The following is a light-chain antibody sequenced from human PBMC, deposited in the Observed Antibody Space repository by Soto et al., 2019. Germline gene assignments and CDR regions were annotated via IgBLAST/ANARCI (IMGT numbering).Light chain of an antibody. CDR2: WAS. J-gene: IGKJ1*01. Sequence: DIVMTQSPDSLAVSLGEMSTINCKCSQVVLFSSNNKNYLAWYQQKPGQPPKLLIYWASTRESGVPDRFSGSGSGTEFTLTISSLQPDDFATYYCQQYDNYPWTFGQGTKVDIK. CDR3: QQYDNYPWT. V-gene: IGKV4-1*01. CDR1: QVVLFSSNNKNY.